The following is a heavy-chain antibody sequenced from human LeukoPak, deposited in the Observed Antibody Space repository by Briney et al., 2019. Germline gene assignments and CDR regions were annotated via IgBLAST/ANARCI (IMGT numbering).Heavy chain of an antibody. J-gene: IGHJ6*02. CDR1: GFTFSGYG. CDR3: AKDLPYSNVGYGMDV. Sequence: PGGSLRLSCAASGFTFSGYGMHWVRQAPGKGLEWVAVISYDGSNKYYADSVKGRFTISRDNSKNTLYLQMNSLRAEDTAVYYCAKDLPYSNVGYGMDVWGQGTTVTVSS. CDR2: ISYDGSNK. D-gene: IGHD4-11*01. V-gene: IGHV3-30*18.